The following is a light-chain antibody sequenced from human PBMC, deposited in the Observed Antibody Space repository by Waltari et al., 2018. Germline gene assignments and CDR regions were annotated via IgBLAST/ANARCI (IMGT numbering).Light chain of an antibody. V-gene: IGKV3-11*01. CDR1: QSVGRS. J-gene: IGKJ2*01. Sequence: EIVLTQSPATLSLSPGDGATLSCRVSQSVGRSLAWIQQKPGQAPRLVIYDASFRATGIPARFSGSGSGTDFTLTISSLEAEDFAIYYCQQRSVWPPTFGRGTKLEIK. CDR3: QQRSVWPPT. CDR2: DAS.